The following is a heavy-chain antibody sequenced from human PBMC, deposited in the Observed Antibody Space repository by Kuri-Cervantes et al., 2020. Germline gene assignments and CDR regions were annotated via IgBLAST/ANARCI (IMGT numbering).Heavy chain of an antibody. Sequence: SETLSLTCSVSGDSIRSGAYYWSWIRQHPGKGLEWLGYIYYTGSTHYNPSFKSRLIRSIDTSKNQFSLKLSSVTVADTAVYYCARETGWFDPWGQGALVTVSS. V-gene: IGHV4-31*03. CDR1: GDSIRSGAYY. D-gene: IGHD1-1*01. CDR2: IYYTGST. J-gene: IGHJ5*02. CDR3: ARETGWFDP.